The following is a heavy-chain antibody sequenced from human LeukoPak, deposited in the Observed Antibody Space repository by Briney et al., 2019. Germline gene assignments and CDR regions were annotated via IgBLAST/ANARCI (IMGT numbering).Heavy chain of an antibody. CDR3: ARGTLYSTSWNFDY. CDR2: TYYRSKWYN. V-gene: IGHV6-1*01. Sequence: SQTLSLTCAISGDSASSNTAAWNWIRQSPSRGLEWLGRTYYRSKWYNDYAVSVKSRLTINADTSKNQFSLQLNSVTPEDTAVYYCARGTLYSTSWNFDYWGQGTLVTVSS. J-gene: IGHJ4*02. CDR1: GDSASSNTAA. D-gene: IGHD6-13*01.